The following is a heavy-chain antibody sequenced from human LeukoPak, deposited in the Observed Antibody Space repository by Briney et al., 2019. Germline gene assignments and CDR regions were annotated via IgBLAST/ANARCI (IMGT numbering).Heavy chain of an antibody. CDR1: GYSFTTYW. D-gene: IGHD3-22*01. Sequence: GESLKISCKGSGYSFTTYWISWVRQMPGRGREWMGIIYPIDSDPTYSPSFQGQVTISADKSISTAYLQWSSLKASDTAMYYCARQFRDSSGYYSYYFDYWGQGTLVTVSS. CDR2: IYPIDSDP. J-gene: IGHJ4*02. V-gene: IGHV5-51*01. CDR3: ARQFRDSSGYYSYYFDY.